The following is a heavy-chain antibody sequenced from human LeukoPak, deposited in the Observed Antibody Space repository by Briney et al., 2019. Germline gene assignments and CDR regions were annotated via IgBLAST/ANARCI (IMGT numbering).Heavy chain of an antibody. CDR2: IKSKTDGGTT. V-gene: IGHV3-15*01. D-gene: IGHD3-22*01. CDR3: TTDQFIYYDSSGYYYKTEYFQH. J-gene: IGHJ1*01. CDR1: GFSINNAW. Sequence: GGSLRLSCAASGFSINNAWMNRVRQAPGKGLEWVGRIKSKTDGGTTDYAAPVKGRFTISRDDSKNTLYLQMNSLKTEDTAVYYCTTDQFIYYDSSGYYYKTEYFQHWGQGTLVTVSS.